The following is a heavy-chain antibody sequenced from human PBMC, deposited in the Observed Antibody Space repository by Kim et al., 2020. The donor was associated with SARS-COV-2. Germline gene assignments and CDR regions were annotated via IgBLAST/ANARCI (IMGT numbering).Heavy chain of an antibody. V-gene: IGHV1-3*01. D-gene: IGHD3-10*01. CDR3: AREGSGSYNWFDP. J-gene: IGHJ5*02. Sequence: SQSFQGRVTISRDTSATTAYMELSGLTSKDTAVYYCAREGSGSYNWFDPWGQGTLVTVSS.